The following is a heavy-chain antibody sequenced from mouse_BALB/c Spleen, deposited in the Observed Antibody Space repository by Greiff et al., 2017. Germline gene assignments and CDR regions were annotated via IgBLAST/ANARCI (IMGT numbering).Heavy chain of an antibody. D-gene: IGHD2-10*01. CDR3: ARSHPYYGNPWFAY. CDR1: GFTFSSYT. J-gene: IGHJ3*01. Sequence: DVKLVESGGGLVKPGGSLKLSCAASGFTFSSYTMSWVRQTPEKRLEWVATISSGGGNTYYPDSVKGRFTISRDNAKNNLYLQMSSLRSEDTALYYCARSHPYYGNPWFAYWGQGTLVTVSA. V-gene: IGHV5-9*03. CDR2: ISSGGGNT.